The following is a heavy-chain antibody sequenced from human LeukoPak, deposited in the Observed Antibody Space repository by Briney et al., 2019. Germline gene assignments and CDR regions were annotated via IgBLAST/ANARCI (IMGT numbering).Heavy chain of an antibody. CDR3: AREATSYSYYLDY. CDR2: VHDTGST. V-gene: IGHV4-39*06. D-gene: IGHD4-11*01. Sequence: SETLSLTCSVSGGSISSSSYYWGWIRQPPGKGLEWIGSVHDTGSTFYNPSLKSRVTISLDTSKNQFPLKLSSVTAADTAVYYCAREATSYSYYLDYWGQGSLVTVSS. CDR1: GGSISSSSYY. J-gene: IGHJ4*02.